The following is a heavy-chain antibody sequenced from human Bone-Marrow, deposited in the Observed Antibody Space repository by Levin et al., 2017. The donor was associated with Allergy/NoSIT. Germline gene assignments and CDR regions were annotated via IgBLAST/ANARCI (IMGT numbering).Heavy chain of an antibody. Sequence: SETLSLTCTVSGGSISSSSYYWGWIRQPPGKGLEWIGSIYYSGSTYYNPSLKSRVTISVDTSKNQFSLKLSSVTAADTAVYYCARLRPGSSWYEGYYFDYWGQGTLVTVSS. D-gene: IGHD6-13*01. V-gene: IGHV4-39*01. CDR1: GGSISSSSYY. J-gene: IGHJ4*02. CDR3: ARLRPGSSWYEGYYFDY. CDR2: IYYSGST.